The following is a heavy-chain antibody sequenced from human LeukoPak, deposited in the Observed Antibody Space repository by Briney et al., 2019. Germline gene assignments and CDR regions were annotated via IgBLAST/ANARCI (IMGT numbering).Heavy chain of an antibody. CDR1: GFTFSYYW. V-gene: IGHV3-7*04. CDR2: IKQDGSEK. D-gene: IGHD3-22*01. J-gene: IGHJ3*02. Sequence: GGSLRLSCGASGFTFSYYWMNWVRQAPGKGLEWVANIKQDGSEKNYVDSVKGRFTISRDNAKNSLYLQMNSLRAEDTAVYYCARDTEHHDSRGYHDAFDIWGLGTMVSVSS. CDR3: ARDTEHHDSRGYHDAFDI.